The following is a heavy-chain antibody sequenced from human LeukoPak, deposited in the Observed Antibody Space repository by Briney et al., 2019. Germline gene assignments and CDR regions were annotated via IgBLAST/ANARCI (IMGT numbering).Heavy chain of an antibody. D-gene: IGHD6-19*01. CDR3: ARRGYSSGFYYFDY. J-gene: IGHJ4*02. V-gene: IGHV4-39*07. CDR1: RGSISGSSYY. CDR2: IYYSGNT. Sequence: SETLPLTCTVSRGSISGSSYYWEWIRQSPGKGLEWIGSIYYSGNTYYNPSLQSRVTISVDTSKNQFSLKLNSVTAADTAVYYCARRGYSSGFYYFDYWGQGTLVTVSS.